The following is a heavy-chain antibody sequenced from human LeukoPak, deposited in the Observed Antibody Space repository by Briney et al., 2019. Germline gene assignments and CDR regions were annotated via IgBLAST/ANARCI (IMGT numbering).Heavy chain of an antibody. V-gene: IGHV4-59*01. J-gene: IGHJ6*02. CDR1: GGSISSYY. CDR2: IYYSGST. Sequence: SETLSLTCTVSGGSISSYYWSWIRQPPGKGLEWIGYIYYSGSTDYNPSLKSRVTISVDTSKNQFSLKLSSVTAADTAVYYCAGEDIVVVPAAIGPKTYYYGMDVWGQGTTVTVSS. D-gene: IGHD2-2*01. CDR3: AGEDIVVVPAAIGPKTYYYGMDV.